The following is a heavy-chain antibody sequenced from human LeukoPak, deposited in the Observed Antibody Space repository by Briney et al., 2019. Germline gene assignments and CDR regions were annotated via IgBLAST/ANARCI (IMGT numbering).Heavy chain of an antibody. CDR2: IYHSGST. V-gene: IGHV4-59*01. CDR1: GDSIGSYF. Sequence: SETLSLTCTVSGDSIGSYFWSWIRQSPGKGLEWIGHIYHSGSTNYNPSLKSRVTISIDTTKNQFSLKLTSVTSADTAVYYCARDGPAYTSRWYDYYYGLDVWGQGTTVTVSS. CDR3: ARDGPAYTSRWYDYYYGLDV. D-gene: IGHD2-2*01. J-gene: IGHJ6*02.